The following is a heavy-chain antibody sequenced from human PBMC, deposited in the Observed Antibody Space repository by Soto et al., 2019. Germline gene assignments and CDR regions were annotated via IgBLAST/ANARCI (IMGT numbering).Heavy chain of an antibody. V-gene: IGHV3-23*01. CDR1: GFTFSSYA. CDR2: LSYTGYTT. J-gene: IGHJ4*01. D-gene: IGHD2-2*01. CDR3: AKYPSIGGDCGGNSCPHFDC. Sequence: PGGSLRLSCAASGFTFSSYAMSWVRQAPGKGLEWVSSLSYTGYTTYYADSVKGRFTVSRDNSKNTLYLQMNSLRAEDMAVYYCAKYPSIGGDCGGNSCPHFDCWGHGTLVTVSS.